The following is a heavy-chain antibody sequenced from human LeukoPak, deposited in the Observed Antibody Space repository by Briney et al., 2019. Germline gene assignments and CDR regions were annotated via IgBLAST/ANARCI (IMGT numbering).Heavy chain of an antibody. CDR3: AKVGSDVTFDY. J-gene: IGHJ4*02. CDR1: GFTFSSYG. Sequence: GGSLRLSCAASGFTFSSYGMHWVRQAPGKGLEWVAVISYDGSNKYYADSVKGRFTISRDNSKNTVYLQMNSLRPEDTAVYSCAKVGSDVTFDYWGQGTLVTVSS. V-gene: IGHV3-30*18. D-gene: IGHD2-21*02. CDR2: ISYDGSNK.